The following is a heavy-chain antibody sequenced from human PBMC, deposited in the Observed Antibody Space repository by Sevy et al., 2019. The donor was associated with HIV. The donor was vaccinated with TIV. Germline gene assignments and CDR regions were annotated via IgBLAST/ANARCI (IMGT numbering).Heavy chain of an antibody. CDR3: VRQRGDTVVLPDVLPDYGMDV. Sequence: GGSLRLSCAASGLTFSSYWMHWVRQAPGKGLVWVSRINGDGSSTSYADSVKGRFTISRDNAKNTLYLQMNSLRAEDTAVYYCVRQRGDTVVLPDVLPDYGMDVWDQGTTVTVSS. V-gene: IGHV3-74*01. CDR2: INGDGSST. CDR1: GLTFSSYW. J-gene: IGHJ6*02. D-gene: IGHD2-2*01.